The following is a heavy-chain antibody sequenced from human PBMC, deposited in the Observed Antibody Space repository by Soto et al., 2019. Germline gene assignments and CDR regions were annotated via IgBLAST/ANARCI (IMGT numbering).Heavy chain of an antibody. D-gene: IGHD6-13*01. CDR1: GFTFSSYW. J-gene: IGHJ5*02. Sequence: GGSLRLSCAASGFTFSSYWMHWVRQAPGKGLVWVSRINSDGSSTSYADSVKGRFTISRDNAKNTLYLQMNSLRAEDTAVYYCARDLGIAAAGRALDWFDPWGQGTLVTVSS. V-gene: IGHV3-74*01. CDR3: ARDLGIAAAGRALDWFDP. CDR2: INSDGSST.